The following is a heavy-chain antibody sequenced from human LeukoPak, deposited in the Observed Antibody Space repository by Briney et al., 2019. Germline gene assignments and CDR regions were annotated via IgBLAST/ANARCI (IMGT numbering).Heavy chain of an antibody. Sequence: GGSLRLSCVASGFIFSNYEMNWVRQTPGKGLEWVSYISDHGKSRNYVDSVKGRFTISRDNAKNTLYLQMNSLRAEDTAVYYCAKAYGYCTTTSCSHEEFDYWGQGTLVTVSS. CDR1: GFIFSNYE. CDR3: AKAYGYCTTTSCSHEEFDY. J-gene: IGHJ4*02. V-gene: IGHV3-48*03. D-gene: IGHD2-2*01. CDR2: ISDHGKSR.